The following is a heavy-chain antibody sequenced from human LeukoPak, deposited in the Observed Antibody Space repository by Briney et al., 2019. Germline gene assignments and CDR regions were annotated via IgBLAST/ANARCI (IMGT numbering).Heavy chain of an antibody. D-gene: IGHD5-18*01. Sequence: SETLSLTCTVSGGSISSGSYYWGWIRQPPGKGLEWIGSIYYSGSTNYNPSLKSRVTISVDTSKNQFSLKLSSVTAADTAVYYCARANGYPPVSDWGQGTLVTVSS. CDR1: GGSISSGSYY. CDR3: ARANGYPPVSD. V-gene: IGHV4-39*07. CDR2: IYYSGST. J-gene: IGHJ4*02.